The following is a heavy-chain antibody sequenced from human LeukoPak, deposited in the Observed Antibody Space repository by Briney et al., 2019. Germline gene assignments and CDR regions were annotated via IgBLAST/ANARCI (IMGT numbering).Heavy chain of an antibody. CDR2: ISYSGIT. D-gene: IGHD5-18*01. J-gene: IGHJ4*02. CDR1: GGSISSYY. CDR3: ARDGGYGYYNY. Sequence: SETLSLTCTVSGGSISSYYWSWIRQPPGKGLEWIGYISYSGITNYNPSLKSRVTISIDTSKNQFSLKLSSVTAADTAVYYCARDGGYGYYNYWGQGTLVTVSS. V-gene: IGHV4-59*12.